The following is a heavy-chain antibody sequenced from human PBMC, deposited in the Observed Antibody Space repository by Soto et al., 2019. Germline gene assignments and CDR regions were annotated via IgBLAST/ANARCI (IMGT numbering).Heavy chain of an antibody. CDR1: GFTFSSYA. J-gene: IGHJ4*02. Sequence: EVQLLESGGGLVQPGGSLRLSCAASGFTFSSYAMSWVRQAPVKGLEWVSATSGSGGSTYYADSVKGRFTISRDNSKNTLYLQMNSLRAEDTAVYYCAKDMGWLQRHFDYWGQGTLATVSS. D-gene: IGHD5-12*01. CDR3: AKDMGWLQRHFDY. V-gene: IGHV3-23*01. CDR2: TSGSGGST.